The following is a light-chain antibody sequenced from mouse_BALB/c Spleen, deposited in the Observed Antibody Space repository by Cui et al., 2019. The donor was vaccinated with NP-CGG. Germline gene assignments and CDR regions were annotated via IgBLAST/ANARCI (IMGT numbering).Light chain of an antibody. V-gene: IGLV1*01. J-gene: IGLJ1*01. CDR1: TGAVTNNKY. Sequence: QAVVTQESSFTTSPGETVTLTCRSSTGAVTNNKYANWVQEKPDHLFTGLIGGTNNRAPGVPARFSGSLIGDKAALTITGAQTEDEAIYFCALWYSNHWVFGGGTKLTVL. CDR3: ALWYSNHWV. CDR2: GTN.